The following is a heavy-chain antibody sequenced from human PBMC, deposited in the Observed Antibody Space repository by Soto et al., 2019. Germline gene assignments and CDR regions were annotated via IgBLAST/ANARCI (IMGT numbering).Heavy chain of an antibody. Sequence: SETLSLTCNVSGGSIRSYYWSWIRQPAGKPLEWIGRIYTTGSTNYNPSLKSRVTMSIDTSKSQFSLKVSSVTAADTAVYYCAREGASGFGMDVWCQGTTVTVSS. V-gene: IGHV4-4*07. CDR1: GGSIRSYY. CDR3: AREGASGFGMDV. J-gene: IGHJ6*02. CDR2: IYTTGST. D-gene: IGHD1-26*01.